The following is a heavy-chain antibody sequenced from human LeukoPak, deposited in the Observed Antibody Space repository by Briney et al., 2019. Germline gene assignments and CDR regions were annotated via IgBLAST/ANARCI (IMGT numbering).Heavy chain of an antibody. CDR1: GGSISRSTYY. J-gene: IGHJ4*02. D-gene: IGHD6-19*01. CDR3: ARRGTRPYSSGWYGHYFDY. Sequence: SETLSLTCTVSGGSISRSTYYWGWFRQPPGKGLEWIGTIYYSGSTYYNPSLKSRVTISVDTSKNQFSLKLSSATAADTAVYYCARRGTRPYSSGWYGHYFDYWGQGTLVTVSS. V-gene: IGHV4-39*07. CDR2: IYYSGST.